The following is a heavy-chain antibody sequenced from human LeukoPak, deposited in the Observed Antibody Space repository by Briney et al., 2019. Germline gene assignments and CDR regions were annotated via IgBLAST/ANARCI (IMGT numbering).Heavy chain of an antibody. J-gene: IGHJ4*02. CDR3: AKASSSWYPFIINDFDY. V-gene: IGHV3-74*01. Sequence: PGGSLRLSCAASGITFGNNWMHWVRQGPGKGLVWISRINSDGGGAIYADSVKGRFTISRDNSKNTLYLQMNSLRAEDTAVYYCAKASSSWYPFIINDFDYWGQGTLVTVSS. CDR2: INSDGGGA. CDR1: GITFGNNW. D-gene: IGHD6-13*01.